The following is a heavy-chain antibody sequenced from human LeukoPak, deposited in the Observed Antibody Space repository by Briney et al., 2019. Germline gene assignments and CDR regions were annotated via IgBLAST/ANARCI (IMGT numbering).Heavy chain of an antibody. J-gene: IGHJ4*02. CDR3: ARQVTYYDILTGYSEHYFDY. CDR2: IYSGGST. V-gene: IGHV3-66*02. D-gene: IGHD3-9*01. Sequence: GGSLRLSCAASGLTVSSNYMSWVRHAPGKGLEWVSVIYSGGSTYYADSVKGRFTISRDNSKNTLYLQMNSLRAEDTAVYYCARQVTYYDILTGYSEHYFDYWGQGTLVTVSS. CDR1: GLTVSSNY.